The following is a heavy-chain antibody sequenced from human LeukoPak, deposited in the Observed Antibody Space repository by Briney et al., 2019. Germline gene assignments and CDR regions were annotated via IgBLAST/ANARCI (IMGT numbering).Heavy chain of an antibody. V-gene: IGHV3-74*01. J-gene: IGHJ2*01. D-gene: IGHD6-13*01. CDR1: GFAFSSYW. CDR3: AKDRDIAAAGPEGYFDL. Sequence: PGGSLRLSCAASGFAFSSYWMHWVRQAPGKGLVWVSRINSDGSSTSYADSVKGRFTISRDNAKNTLYLQMNSLRAEDTAVYYCAKDRDIAAAGPEGYFDLWGRGTLVTVSS. CDR2: INSDGSST.